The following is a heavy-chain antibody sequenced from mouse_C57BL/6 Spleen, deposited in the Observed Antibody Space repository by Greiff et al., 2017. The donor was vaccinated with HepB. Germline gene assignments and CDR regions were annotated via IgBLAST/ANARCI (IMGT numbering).Heavy chain of an antibody. CDR1: GFTFSDYG. J-gene: IGHJ1*03. CDR2: ISSGSSTI. D-gene: IGHD2-4*01. CDR3: ARPDYDWYFDV. V-gene: IGHV5-17*01. Sequence: EVQLVESGGGLVKPGGSPKLSCAASGFTFSDYGMHWVRQAPEKGLEWVAYISSGSSTIYYADTVKGRFTISRDNAKNTLFLQMTSLRSVDTAMYYCARPDYDWYFDVWGTGTTVTVSS.